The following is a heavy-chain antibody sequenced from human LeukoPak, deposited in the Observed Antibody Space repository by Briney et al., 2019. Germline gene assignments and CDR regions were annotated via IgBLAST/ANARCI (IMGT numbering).Heavy chain of an antibody. J-gene: IGHJ4*02. CDR1: GLTFSDYS. Sequence: PGGSLRLSCAASGLTFSDYSINWVRQAPGKGLEWVSSINPTSTSIYYADAVKGRFTISRDNARNSLYLQMNSLRAEDTAVYYCARVYGVYYDSTGYYSGWGQGTLVTVSS. V-gene: IGHV3-21*01. CDR3: ARVYGVYYDSTGYYSG. CDR2: INPTSTSI. D-gene: IGHD3-22*01.